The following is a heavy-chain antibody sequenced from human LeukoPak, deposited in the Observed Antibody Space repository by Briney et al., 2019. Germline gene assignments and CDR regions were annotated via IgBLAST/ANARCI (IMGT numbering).Heavy chain of an antibody. J-gene: IGHJ4*02. CDR2: MSGDAAST. CDR1: GFTFSSFA. D-gene: IGHD6-13*01. CDR3: AKRTSGSSWYSSDY. Sequence: GGSLRLSCAASGFTFSSFAMNWVRQAPGKGLEWVSTMSGDAASTYYADSVKGRFTISRDNSKNTLYLQMNSLRAEDTAVYYCAKRTSGSSWYSSDYWGQGTLVTVSS. V-gene: IGHV3-23*01.